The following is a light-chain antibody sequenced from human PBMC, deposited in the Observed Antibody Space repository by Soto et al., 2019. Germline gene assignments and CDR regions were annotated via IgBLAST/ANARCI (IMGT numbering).Light chain of an antibody. CDR3: CSYAGTSTYV. V-gene: IGLV2-23*02. CDR2: EVT. CDR1: SSVVGSYNL. Sequence: QSVLTQPASVSGSPGQSITISCTGTSSVVGSYNLVSWYQQHPGKAPKLMIYEVTKRPSGISNRFSGSKSGNTASLTISGLQADDEADYYCCSYAGTSTYVFGTGTKVTVL. J-gene: IGLJ1*01.